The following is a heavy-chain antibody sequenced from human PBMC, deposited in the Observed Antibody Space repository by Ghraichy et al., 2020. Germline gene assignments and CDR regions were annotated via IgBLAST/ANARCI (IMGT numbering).Heavy chain of an antibody. Sequence: SQTLSLTCAVYGGSFSGYYWTWIRQPPGKGLEWIGEINHSGTANYNPSLKSRVTMSVDTSKNQFSLKLSSVTAADTAVYYCARRRPPVAASGLVDYWGQGILVTVSS. D-gene: IGHD6-13*01. V-gene: IGHV4-34*01. CDR2: INHSGTA. CDR3: ARRRPPVAASGLVDY. J-gene: IGHJ4*02. CDR1: GGSFSGYY.